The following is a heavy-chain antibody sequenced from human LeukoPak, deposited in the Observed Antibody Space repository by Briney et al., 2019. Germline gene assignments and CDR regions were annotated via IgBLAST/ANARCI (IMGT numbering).Heavy chain of an antibody. J-gene: IGHJ6*02. CDR1: GYTFTSYG. CDR3: ARDGYCSSTSCYSGDYYYYGMDV. CDR2: ISDYNGNT. Sequence: ASVKVSCKASGYTFTSYGISWVRQAPGQGLEWMGWISDYNGNTNYAQKLQGRVTMTTDTSTSTAYMELRSLRSDDTAVYYCARDGYCSSTSCYSGDYYYYGMDVWGQGTTVTVSS. D-gene: IGHD2-2*03. V-gene: IGHV1-18*01.